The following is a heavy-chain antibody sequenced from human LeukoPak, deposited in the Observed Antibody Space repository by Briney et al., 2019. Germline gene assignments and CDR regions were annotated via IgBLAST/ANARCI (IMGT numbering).Heavy chain of an antibody. CDR3: AKEDSNGWYFFDY. CDR1: GFTFSSYN. J-gene: IGHJ4*02. D-gene: IGHD6-19*01. CDR2: ISSSSSYI. V-gene: IGHV3-21*01. Sequence: KAGGSLRLSCAASGFTFSSYNINWVRQAPGKGLEWVSSISSSSSYIYYADSVKGRFTISRDNAKNSLYLQMNSLRAEDTAVYYCAKEDSNGWYFFDYWGQGTLVTVSS.